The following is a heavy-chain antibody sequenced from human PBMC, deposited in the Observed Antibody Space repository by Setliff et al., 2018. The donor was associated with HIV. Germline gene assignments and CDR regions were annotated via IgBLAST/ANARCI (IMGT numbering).Heavy chain of an antibody. Sequence: GGSLRLSCAASGFTFSNYTMSWVRQAPGKGLEWVSSISSSTSYIYYADSVKGRFTISRDNAKNMVYLQMNSLRAEDTAVYYCARSVRPIYYYFDLGVWGQGTTVTVSS. V-gene: IGHV3-21*01. D-gene: IGHD3-3*01. CDR3: ARSVRPIYYYFDLGV. CDR1: GFTFSNYT. CDR2: ISSSTSYI. J-gene: IGHJ6*02.